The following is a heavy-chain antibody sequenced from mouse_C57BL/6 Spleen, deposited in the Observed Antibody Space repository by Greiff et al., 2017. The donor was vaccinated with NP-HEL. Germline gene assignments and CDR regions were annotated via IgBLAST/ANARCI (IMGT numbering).Heavy chain of an antibody. CDR2: IDPSDSYT. D-gene: IGHD2-12*01. CDR1: GYTFTSYW. J-gene: IGHJ2*01. V-gene: IGHV1-69*01. Sequence: QVQLQQPGAELVMPGASVKLSCKASGYTFTSYWMHWVKQRPGQGLEWIGEIDPSDSYTNYNQKFKGKSTLTVDKSSSTAYMQLSSLTSEDSAVYYCARRRIVPYFEYWGQGTTLTVSS. CDR3: ARRRIVPYFEY.